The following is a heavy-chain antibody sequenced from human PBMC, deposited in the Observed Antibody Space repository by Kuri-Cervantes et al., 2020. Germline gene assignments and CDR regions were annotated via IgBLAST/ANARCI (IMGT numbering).Heavy chain of an antibody. Sequence: ASVKVSCKASGYTFTSYGISWVRQAPGQGLEWMGWISAYNGNTNYAQKLQGRVTTTEDTSTDTAYMELSSLRSEDTAVYYCATDSRTPNDYGDYNELGDYYYGMDVWGQGTTVTVSS. CDR2: ISAYNGNT. V-gene: IGHV1-18*01. D-gene: IGHD4-17*01. CDR3: ATDSRTPNDYGDYNELGDYYYGMDV. J-gene: IGHJ6*02. CDR1: GYTFTSYG.